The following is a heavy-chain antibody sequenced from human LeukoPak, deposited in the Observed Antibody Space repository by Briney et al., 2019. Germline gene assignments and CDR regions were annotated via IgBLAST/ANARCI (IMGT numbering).Heavy chain of an antibody. Sequence: SVKVSCKASGGTFSSYAISWVRQAPGQGLEWMGGIIPIFGTANYAQKFQGRVTITADESTSTAYMELSSLRSEDTAAYYCARDLGESYYYDSSGYYLNWFDPWGQGTLVTVSS. CDR3: ARDLGESYYYDSSGYYLNWFDP. CDR1: GGTFSSYA. CDR2: IIPIFGTA. D-gene: IGHD3-22*01. J-gene: IGHJ5*02. V-gene: IGHV1-69*13.